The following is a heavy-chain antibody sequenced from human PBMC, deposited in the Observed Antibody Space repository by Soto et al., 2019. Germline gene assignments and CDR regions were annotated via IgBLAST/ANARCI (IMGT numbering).Heavy chain of an antibody. J-gene: IGHJ4*02. CDR2: ISYDGGNK. CDR3: AKGRLVLRFLEWALDY. D-gene: IGHD3-3*01. Sequence: QVQLVESGGGVVQPGRSLRLSCAASGFTFSSYGMHWVRQAPGKGLEWVAVISYDGGNKYYADSVKGRFTISRDNSKNTLYLQMNSLRAEDTAVYYCAKGRLVLRFLEWALDYWGQGTLVTVSS. V-gene: IGHV3-30*18. CDR1: GFTFSSYG.